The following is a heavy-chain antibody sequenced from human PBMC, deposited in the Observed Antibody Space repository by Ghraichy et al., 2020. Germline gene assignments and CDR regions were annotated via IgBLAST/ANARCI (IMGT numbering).Heavy chain of an antibody. CDR1: GFTFSSYS. D-gene: IGHD3-3*01. Sequence: GGSLRLSCAASGFTFSSYSMNWVRQAPGKGLEWVSSISSSSSYIYYADSVKGRFTISRDNAKNSLYLQMNSLRAEDTAVYYCARGGAFSWSGYSVFDYWGQGTLVTVSS. V-gene: IGHV3-21*01. CDR3: ARGGAFSWSGYSVFDY. J-gene: IGHJ4*02. CDR2: ISSSSSYI.